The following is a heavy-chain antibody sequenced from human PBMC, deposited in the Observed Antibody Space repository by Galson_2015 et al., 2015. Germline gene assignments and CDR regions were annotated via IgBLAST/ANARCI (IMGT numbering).Heavy chain of an antibody. CDR1: GFSFNKYA. CDR2: ISGSVATT. CDR3: AKDIIGAPGRHFDS. Sequence: SLRLSCAASGFSFNKYAMNWVRQFPEKGLEWVSAISGSVATTDYADSVDSRFTISRDNSKNMLYLQMNSLRAEDTALYYCAKDIIGAPGRHFDSWGQGTLVTVSS. D-gene: IGHD6-13*01. V-gene: IGHV3-23*01. J-gene: IGHJ4*02.